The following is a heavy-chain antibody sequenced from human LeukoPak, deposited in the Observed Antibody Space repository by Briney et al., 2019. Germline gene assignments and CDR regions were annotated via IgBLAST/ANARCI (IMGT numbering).Heavy chain of an antibody. CDR2: IHHSGST. J-gene: IGHJ4*02. V-gene: IGHV4-38-2*02. D-gene: IGHD1-1*01. Sequence: SETLSLTCTVSGYSISSGYYWGWIQQPPGKGLEWIGSIHHSGSTYYNPSLKSRVTISVDTSKNQFSLKLNSVTAADTAVYYCARGDRNWNYYDYWGQGTLLTVSS. CDR3: ARGDRNWNYYDY. CDR1: GYSISSGYY.